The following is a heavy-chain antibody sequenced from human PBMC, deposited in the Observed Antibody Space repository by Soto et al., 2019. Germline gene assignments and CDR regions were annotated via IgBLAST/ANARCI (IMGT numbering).Heavy chain of an antibody. Sequence: SVTLYHTCAVSGGSISSGGYYWSWIRQPPGKGLEWIGYIYYSGSTNYNPSLKSRVTISVDTSKNQFSLKLSSVTAADTAVYYCARLATAKDAFDIWGQGTMVTVSS. V-gene: IGHV4-61*08. CDR2: IYYSGST. J-gene: IGHJ3*02. D-gene: IGHD2-21*02. CDR3: ARLATAKDAFDI. CDR1: GGSISSGGYY.